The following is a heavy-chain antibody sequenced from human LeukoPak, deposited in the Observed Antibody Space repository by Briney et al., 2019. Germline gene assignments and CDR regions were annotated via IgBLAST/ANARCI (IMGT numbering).Heavy chain of an antibody. Sequence: GGSLRLSCAASGFTFSSYAMHWVRQAPGKGLEWVAVISYGGSNKYYADSVKGRFTISRDNSKNTLYLQMNSLRAEDTAVYYCARARGIVVVSGKMLDIWGQGTMVTVSS. CDR3: ARARGIVVVSGKMLDI. CDR1: GFTFSSYA. V-gene: IGHV3-30-3*01. J-gene: IGHJ3*02. CDR2: ISYGGSNK. D-gene: IGHD3-22*01.